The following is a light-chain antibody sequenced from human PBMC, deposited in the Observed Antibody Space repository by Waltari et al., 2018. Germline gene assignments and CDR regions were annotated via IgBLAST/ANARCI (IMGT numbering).Light chain of an antibody. CDR3: QKLNSYPL. V-gene: IGKV1-9*01. CDR2: DAS. Sequence: DIQLTQSPSFLSASVGDGVTITCRASQGIGSSLAWSQQKPGKAPKLLIYDASTLQSGVPSRFSGSGSGTEFTLTISSLQPEDFATYYCQKLNSYPLFGQGTKLESK. CDR1: QGIGSS. J-gene: IGKJ2*01.